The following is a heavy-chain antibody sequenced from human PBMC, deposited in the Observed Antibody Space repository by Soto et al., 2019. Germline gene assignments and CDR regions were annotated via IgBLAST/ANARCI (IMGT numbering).Heavy chain of an antibody. D-gene: IGHD3-9*01. J-gene: IGHJ4*02. Sequence: EGVGWIRQPPGKALEWLALIYWDDDKRYSPSLKTRLTISKDTSKNQVVLTMTNMDPVDTAPYYCARMGHYYDILAVYGSGYYFDYWGQGPPVPVSS. CDR3: ARMGHYYDILAVYGSGYYFDY. CDR1: EG. CDR2: IYWDDDK. V-gene: IGHV2-5*02.